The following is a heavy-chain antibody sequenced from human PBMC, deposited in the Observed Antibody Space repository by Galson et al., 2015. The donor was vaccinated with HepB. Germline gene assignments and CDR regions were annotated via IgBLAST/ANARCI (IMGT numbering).Heavy chain of an antibody. J-gene: IGHJ6*02. CDR2: INSDGSST. Sequence: SLRLSCAASGFTFSSYWMHWVRQAPGKGLVWVSRINSDGSSTSYADSVKGRFTISRDNAKNTLYLQMNSLRAEDTAVYYCARDGLLYGYYYYYGMDVWGQGTTVTVSS. CDR3: ARDGLLYGYYYYYGMDV. CDR1: GFTFSSYW. D-gene: IGHD2-8*01. V-gene: IGHV3-74*01.